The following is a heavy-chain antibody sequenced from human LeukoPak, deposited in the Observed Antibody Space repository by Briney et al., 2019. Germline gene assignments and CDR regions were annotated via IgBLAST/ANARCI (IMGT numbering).Heavy chain of an antibody. D-gene: IGHD3-10*01. J-gene: IGHJ5*02. CDR2: INHSGST. Sequence: SETLSLTCAVYGGSFSGYYWSWIRQPPGKGLEWIGEINHSGSTNYNPSLKSRVTISVDTSKNQFSLKLSSVTAADPAVYFCVRVRDCYGSGTAWFDAWGEGSLVTASS. V-gene: IGHV4-34*01. CDR1: GGSFSGYY. CDR3: VRVRDCYGSGTAWFDA.